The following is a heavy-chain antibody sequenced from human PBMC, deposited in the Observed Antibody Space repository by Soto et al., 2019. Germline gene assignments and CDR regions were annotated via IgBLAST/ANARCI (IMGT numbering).Heavy chain of an antibody. Sequence: QAQLVQSGAEVKKPGASVKVSCKASGYTFTGAYIHWVRQAPGQGLEWMGCINPNSGGTEFAQKFQGRVIVTRDKSITTVYMEVSSLRSDDTGVYYCARDFTTHSYGGDVWGQGTAVTVSS. D-gene: IGHD5-18*01. J-gene: IGHJ6*02. CDR1: GYTFTGAY. V-gene: IGHV1-2*02. CDR2: INPNSGGT. CDR3: ARDFTTHSYGGDV.